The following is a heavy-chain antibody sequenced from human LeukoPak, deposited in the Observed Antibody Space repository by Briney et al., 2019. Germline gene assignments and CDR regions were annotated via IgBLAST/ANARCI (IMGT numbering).Heavy chain of an antibody. V-gene: IGHV3-9*01. J-gene: IGHJ4*02. CDR1: GFTFDDYA. Sequence: GRSLRLSCAASGFTFDDYAMHRVRQAPGKGLEWVSGISWNSGSIGYADSVKGRFTISRDNAKNSLYLQMNSLRAEDTALYYCAKDGAAAGTRYFDYWGQGTLVTVSS. CDR2: ISWNSGSI. D-gene: IGHD6-13*01. CDR3: AKDGAAAGTRYFDY.